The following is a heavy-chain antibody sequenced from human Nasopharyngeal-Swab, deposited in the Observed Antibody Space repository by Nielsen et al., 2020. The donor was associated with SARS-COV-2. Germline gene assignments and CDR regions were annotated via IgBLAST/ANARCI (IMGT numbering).Heavy chain of an antibody. CDR2: TYYRSKWYN. V-gene: IGHV6-1*01. D-gene: IGHD3-10*01. CDR3: ATIWFGDSGGWFDP. CDR1: GDSVSSNSAA. J-gene: IGHJ5*02. Sequence: SQTLSLTCAISGDSVSSNSAAWNWIRQSPSRGLEWLGRTYYRSKWYNDYAVSVKSRITINPDTSKNRFSLQLNSVTPEDTAVYYCATIWFGDSGGWFDPWGQGTLVTVSS.